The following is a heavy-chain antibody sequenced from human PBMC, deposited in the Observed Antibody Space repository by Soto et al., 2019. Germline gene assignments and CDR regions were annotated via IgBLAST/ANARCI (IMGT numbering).Heavy chain of an antibody. D-gene: IGHD1-26*01. Sequence: GGSLRLSYAASGFTFSSYAMSWVRQAPGKGLEWVSAISGSGGSTYYADSVKGRFTISRDNSKNTLYLQMNSLRAEDTAVYYCVSFVGATIFDYWGQGTLVTVSS. J-gene: IGHJ4*02. V-gene: IGHV3-23*01. CDR3: VSFVGATIFDY. CDR1: GFTFSSYA. CDR2: ISGSGGST.